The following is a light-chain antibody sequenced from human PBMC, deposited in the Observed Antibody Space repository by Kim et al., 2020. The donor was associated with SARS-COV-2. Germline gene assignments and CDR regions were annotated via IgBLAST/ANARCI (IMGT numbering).Light chain of an antibody. J-gene: IGKJ4*01. V-gene: IGKV3-11*01. CDR1: QSVSNY. CDR3: QQRDNWLT. Sequence: ALSPGERGTLSCRARQSVSNYLAWYQQKPGQAPRLLIYDSFKRATGIPARFSGSWSGTDFTLTISSVEPEDFAVYYCQQRDNWLTFGGGTKVDIK. CDR2: DSF.